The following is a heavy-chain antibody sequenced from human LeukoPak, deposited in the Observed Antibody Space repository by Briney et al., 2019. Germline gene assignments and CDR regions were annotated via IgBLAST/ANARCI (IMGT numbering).Heavy chain of an antibody. V-gene: IGHV3-30*03. D-gene: IGHD2-15*01. CDR2: ISSDGSDE. CDR1: GFIFSSYG. CDR3: ARTMEGYCSGGSCYQYSYYMDV. Sequence: GGSLRLSCAASGFIFSSYGMHWVRQAPGKGLEWVAVISSDGSDEDYADSVQGRFTIFRDNSQNTLYLQMNSLRGEDTAVYYCARTMEGYCSGGSCYQYSYYMDVWGKGTTVTVSS. J-gene: IGHJ6*03.